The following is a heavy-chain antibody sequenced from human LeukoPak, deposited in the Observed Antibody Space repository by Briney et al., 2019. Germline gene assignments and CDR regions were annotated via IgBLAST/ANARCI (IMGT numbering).Heavy chain of an antibody. CDR2: IYHSGST. CDR1: GGSISSSNW. J-gene: IGHJ4*02. Sequence: SETLSLTCTVSGGSISSSNWWSWVRQPPGKGLEWIGEIYHSGSTNYNPSLKSRVTILVDKSKNQFSLKLSSVTAADTAVYYCARGYSSSPGYWGQGTLVTVSS. V-gene: IGHV4-4*02. D-gene: IGHD6-13*01. CDR3: ARGYSSSPGY.